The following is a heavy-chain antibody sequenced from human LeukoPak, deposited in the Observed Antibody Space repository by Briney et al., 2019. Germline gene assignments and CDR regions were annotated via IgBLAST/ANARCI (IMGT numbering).Heavy chain of an antibody. Sequence: PGRSLRLSCAASGFTFSSYGMHWVRQAPGKGLEWVAVISYDGSKKYYADSVKGRFTISRDNSKNTLYLQMISLRAEDTAVYSCAKDHYSSGRYSFDYWGQGTLVTVSS. CDR3: AKDHYSSGRYSFDY. CDR1: GFTFSSYG. D-gene: IGHD6-19*01. V-gene: IGHV3-30*18. J-gene: IGHJ4*02. CDR2: ISYDGSKK.